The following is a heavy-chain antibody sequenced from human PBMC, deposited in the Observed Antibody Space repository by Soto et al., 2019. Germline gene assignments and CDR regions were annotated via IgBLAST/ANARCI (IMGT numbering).Heavy chain of an antibody. Sequence: QEQLVESGGGVVQPGTSLRLSCAVPGGIFHGYGMHWVRQAPGKGLEWVAIIRFDGRNEEYADSVKGRFTISRDNSKNTLYLQMNPLGAEDTAVYYCARDGIGGTVFRGYLDYWGRGTVVTVSS. D-gene: IGHD1-7*01. CDR1: GGIFHGYG. V-gene: IGHV3-33*01. J-gene: IGHJ4*02. CDR2: IRFDGRNE. CDR3: ARDGIGGTVFRGYLDY.